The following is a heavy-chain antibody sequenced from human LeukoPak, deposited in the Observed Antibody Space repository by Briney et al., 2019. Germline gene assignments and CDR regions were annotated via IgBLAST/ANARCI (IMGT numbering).Heavy chain of an antibody. D-gene: IGHD2-2*01. J-gene: IGHJ3*02. Sequence: SETLSLTCTVSGGSISSGSYYWSWIRQPTGKGLEWIGRIYTSGSTNYNPSLKSRVTISVDTSKNQFSLKLSSVTAADTAVYYCARDHSDQLLSFGDAFDIWGQGTMVTVSS. CDR2: IYTSGST. V-gene: IGHV4-61*02. CDR3: ARDHSDQLLSFGDAFDI. CDR1: GGSISSGSYY.